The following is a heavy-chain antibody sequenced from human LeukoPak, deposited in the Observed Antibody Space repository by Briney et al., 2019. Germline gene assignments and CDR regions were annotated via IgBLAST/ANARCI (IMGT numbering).Heavy chain of an antibody. CDR1: GFTFSSYA. D-gene: IGHD3-22*01. J-gene: IGHJ3*02. CDR2: ISGSGGST. CDR3: AKSYEYYYDSSGYYYGAFDI. Sequence: GGSLRLSCAASGFTFSSYAMSWVRQAPGKGLEWVSAISGSGGSTYYADSVKGRFTISRDNSKNTLYLQMNSLRAEDTAVYYCAKSYEYYYDSSGYYYGAFDIWGQGTMVTVSS. V-gene: IGHV3-23*01.